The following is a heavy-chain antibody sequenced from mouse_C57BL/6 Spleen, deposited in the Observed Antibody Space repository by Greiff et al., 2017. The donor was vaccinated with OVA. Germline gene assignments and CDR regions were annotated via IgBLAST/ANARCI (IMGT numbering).Heavy chain of an antibody. CDR1: GYSFTGYF. Sequence: EVQLQQSGPELVKPGDSVKLSCKASGYSFTGYFMNWVMQSHGKSLEWIGRINPYNGDTFYNQKFKGKATLTVDKSSSTAHMELRSLTSEDSAVYYCAYYYGSSYEYFDVWGTGTTVTVSS. V-gene: IGHV1-20*01. D-gene: IGHD1-1*01. CDR3: AYYYGSSYEYFDV. CDR2: INPYNGDT. J-gene: IGHJ1*03.